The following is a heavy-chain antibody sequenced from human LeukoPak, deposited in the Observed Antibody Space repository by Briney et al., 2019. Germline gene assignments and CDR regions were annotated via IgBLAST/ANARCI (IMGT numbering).Heavy chain of an antibody. D-gene: IGHD4-17*01. CDR2: INHSGST. CDR1: GGSFSGYY. Sequence: SETLSLTCAVYGGSFSGYYWSWIRQPPGKGLEWIGEINHSGSTNYNPSLKSRVTISVDTSKNQFSLKLSSVTAADTAVYYCARPRDMTTVTTQAFDIWGQGAMVTVSS. CDR3: ARPRDMTTVTTQAFDI. V-gene: IGHV4-34*01. J-gene: IGHJ3*02.